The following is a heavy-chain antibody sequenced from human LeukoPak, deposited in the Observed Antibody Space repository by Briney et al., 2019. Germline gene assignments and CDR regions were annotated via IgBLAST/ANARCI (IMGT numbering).Heavy chain of an antibody. CDR3: ASGGLVSRYLDH. V-gene: IGHV4-4*02. CDR2: VFHSGST. CDR1: GGSISSSTW. D-gene: IGHD3-9*01. Sequence: SETLSLTCAVSGGSISSSTWWPWIRLPPGKGLEWIGEVFHSGSTNLNPSLKSRLTLSVDESKHEFSLKLTSVTAADTAVYYCASGGLVSRYLDHWGQGTLVTVSS. J-gene: IGHJ4*02.